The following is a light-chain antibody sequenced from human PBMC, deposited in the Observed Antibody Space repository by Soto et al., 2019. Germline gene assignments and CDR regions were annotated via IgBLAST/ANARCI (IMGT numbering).Light chain of an antibody. CDR2: AAS. J-gene: IGKJ4*01. V-gene: IGKV1-8*01. CDR3: QQYYSYPLT. CDR1: QGISSY. Sequence: AIRMTQSPSSLSASTGDRVTITCRASQGISSYLAWYQQKPGKAPKLLIYAASTLQSGVPSRFSGSGSGTDFTLTISCLQSEDXATYYCQQYYSYPLTFGGGTKVEIK.